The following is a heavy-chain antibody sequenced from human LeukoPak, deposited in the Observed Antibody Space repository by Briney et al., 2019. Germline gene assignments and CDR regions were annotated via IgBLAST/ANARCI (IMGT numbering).Heavy chain of an antibody. CDR1: GFTFSTYC. CDR3: ARDIPRFTEDIVATAGLDAFDI. D-gene: IGHD5-12*01. J-gene: IGHJ3*02. CDR2: IKQDGSER. Sequence: GGSLRLSCAASGFTFSTYCMNWVRQAPGKGLDWVANIKQDGSERYSVDSVKGRFTISRDNSKNTLYLHMNSLRAEDTAVYYCARDIPRFTEDIVATAGLDAFDIWGQGTMVTVSS. V-gene: IGHV3-7*01.